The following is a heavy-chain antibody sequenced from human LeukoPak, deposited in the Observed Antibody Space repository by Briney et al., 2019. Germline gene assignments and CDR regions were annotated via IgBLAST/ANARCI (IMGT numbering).Heavy chain of an antibody. CDR2: IYYSGST. CDR1: GGSISSGGYY. CDR3: ARTYYYDSSGYDY. D-gene: IGHD3-22*01. Sequence: PSETLYLTCTVSGGSISSGGYYRSWIRQHPGKGLEWIGYIYYSGSTYYNPSLKSRVTISVDTSKNQFSLKLSSVTAADTAVYYCARTYYYDSSGYDYWGQGTLVTVSS. V-gene: IGHV4-31*03. J-gene: IGHJ4*02.